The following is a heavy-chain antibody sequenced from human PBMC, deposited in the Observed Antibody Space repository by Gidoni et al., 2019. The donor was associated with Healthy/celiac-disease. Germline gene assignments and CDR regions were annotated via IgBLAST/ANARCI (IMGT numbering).Heavy chain of an antibody. Sequence: EAQLLESGGGLVQPGGPLRLPCAPSGFPFSSYAMSWVRQAPGKGLEWVSAISGSGGSTYYADSVKGRFSISRDNSKNTLYLQMNSLRAEDTAVYYCAKGSSSWYDSWFDPWGQGTLVTVSS. V-gene: IGHV3-23*01. CDR2: ISGSGGST. J-gene: IGHJ5*02. CDR1: GFPFSSYA. CDR3: AKGSSSWYDSWFDP. D-gene: IGHD6-13*01.